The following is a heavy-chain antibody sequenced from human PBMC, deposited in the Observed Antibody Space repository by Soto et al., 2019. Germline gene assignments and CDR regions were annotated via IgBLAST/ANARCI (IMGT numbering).Heavy chain of an antibody. Sequence: PSETLSLTCTVSGGSISSSSYYWGWIRQPPGKGLDWIGSIYYSGSTYYNPSLKSRVTISVDTSKIQFSLKLSSVTAADTAVYYCASHNYDSSGYYCPHGNYFDYWGQGTLVTVSS. CDR1: GGSISSSSYY. D-gene: IGHD3-22*01. V-gene: IGHV4-39*01. J-gene: IGHJ4*02. CDR3: ASHNYDSSGYYCPHGNYFDY. CDR2: IYYSGST.